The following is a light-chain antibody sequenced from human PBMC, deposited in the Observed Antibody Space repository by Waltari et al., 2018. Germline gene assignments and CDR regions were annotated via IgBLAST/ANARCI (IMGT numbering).Light chain of an antibody. CDR3: QQYYNWPRT. CDR1: QSVGSN. CDR2: RAS. V-gene: IGKV3-15*01. Sequence: EIVMTQSPGTLFASPGERVILSCRASQSVGSNLAWYQQKPGQAPRLLIYRASTRATGIPGTFSGSGSGTGFTLTIRSLQSEDFALYYCQQYYNWPRTFGQGTKVEIK. J-gene: IGKJ1*01.